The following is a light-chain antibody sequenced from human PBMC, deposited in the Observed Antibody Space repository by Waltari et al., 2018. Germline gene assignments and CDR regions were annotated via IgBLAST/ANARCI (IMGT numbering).Light chain of an antibody. V-gene: IGLV1-40*01. CDR3: QSYDSSLSAPYV. J-gene: IGLJ1*01. Sequence: PGQRVTISCTGSSSNIGAGYDVHWYQQLPGTAPKLLIYGNSNRPSGVPDRFSGSKSGTSASLAITGLQAEDEADYYCQSYDSSLSAPYVFGTGTKVTVL. CDR2: GNS. CDR1: SSNIGAGYD.